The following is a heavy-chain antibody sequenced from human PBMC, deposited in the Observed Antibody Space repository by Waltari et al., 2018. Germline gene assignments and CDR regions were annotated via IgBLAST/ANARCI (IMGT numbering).Heavy chain of an antibody. CDR1: GGTFSSYA. D-gene: IGHD6-13*01. V-gene: IGHV1-69*01. Sequence: QVQLVQSGAEVKKPGSSVKVSCKASGGTFSSYAISWVRQAPGQGLEWMGGIIPNFGTANDAQKFQGRVTITADESTSTAYMELNSLRAEDTAVYYCAKDPGSSWYYYGMDVWGQGTTVTVSS. CDR3: AKDPGSSWYYYGMDV. J-gene: IGHJ6*02. CDR2: IIPNFGTA.